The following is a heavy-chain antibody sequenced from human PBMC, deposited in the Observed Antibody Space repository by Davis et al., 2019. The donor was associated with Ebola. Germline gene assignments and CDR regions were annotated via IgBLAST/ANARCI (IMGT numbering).Heavy chain of an antibody. CDR3: ARRLTITYTMDV. CDR1: GFTFSSYD. V-gene: IGHV3-33*08. Sequence: PGGSLRLSCAAPGFTFSSYDIHWVRQAPGKGLEWVAVIWNDGSHQYYGDSVKGRFTVSRDNSKNTLFLQMNSLRVDDTAVYYCARRLTITYTMDVWGQGATVTVSS. J-gene: IGHJ6*02. D-gene: IGHD4/OR15-4a*01. CDR2: IWNDGSHQ.